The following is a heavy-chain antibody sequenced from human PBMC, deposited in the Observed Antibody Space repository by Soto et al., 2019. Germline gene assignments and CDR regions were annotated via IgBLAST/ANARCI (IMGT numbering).Heavy chain of an antibody. J-gene: IGHJ4*02. CDR1: GFNFSSYA. V-gene: IGHV3-30*04. Sequence: GGSLRLSCAASGFNFSSYAMHWVRQAPGKGLEWVAVISYDGRKKYYADSVKGRFTISRDNSKNTLYLEMNSLSADDTAVYYCAREGQPAAGTTPHDWGQGTLVTVSS. D-gene: IGHD6-13*01. CDR3: AREGQPAAGTTPHD. CDR2: ISYDGRKK.